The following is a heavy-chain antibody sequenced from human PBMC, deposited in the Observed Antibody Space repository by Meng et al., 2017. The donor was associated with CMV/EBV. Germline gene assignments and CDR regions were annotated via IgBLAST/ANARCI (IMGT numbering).Heavy chain of an antibody. V-gene: IGHV1-18*01. CDR3: ARAWVGEEYYFDY. Sequence: QLSLGHAGAEVKKPGASVKVFCKASGYTFTSYGISWVRQAPGQGLEWMGWISAYNGNTNYAQKLQGRVTMTTDTSTSTAYMELRSLRSDDTAVYYCARAWVGEEYYFDYWGQGTLVTVSS. D-gene: IGHD3-10*01. CDR1: GYTFTSYG. CDR2: ISAYNGNT. J-gene: IGHJ4*02.